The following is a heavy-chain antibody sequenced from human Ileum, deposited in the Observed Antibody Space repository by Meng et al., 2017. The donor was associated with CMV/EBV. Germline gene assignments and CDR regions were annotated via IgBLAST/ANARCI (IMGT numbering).Heavy chain of an antibody. J-gene: IGHJ4*02. V-gene: IGHV3-7*01. CDR1: GFTLSNYW. CDR2: IKQDGSEI. CDR3: ARDIFLVSPILPGGTYDY. Sequence: SCAASGFTLSNYWMSWVRQAPGKGLEWVANIKQDGSEIYYVDSVKGRFTISRDNAKNSLYLQMNSLRAEDTAVYYCARDIFLVSPILPGGTYDYWGQGNLVNGAS. D-gene: IGHD5/OR15-5a*01.